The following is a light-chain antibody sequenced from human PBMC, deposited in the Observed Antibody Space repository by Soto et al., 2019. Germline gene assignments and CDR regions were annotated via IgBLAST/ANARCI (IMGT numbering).Light chain of an antibody. Sequence: IVLTQSPGTLSLSPWERATLSCRASQSISSSYLAWYQQKPGQAPRLLIYGASNRATAIPDRFSGSGSGTDFTLTISRREPADFAVYYCQQNDDSPGTFGQGTKVDIK. CDR1: QSISSSY. V-gene: IGKV3-20*01. J-gene: IGKJ1*01. CDR2: GAS. CDR3: QQNDDSPGT.